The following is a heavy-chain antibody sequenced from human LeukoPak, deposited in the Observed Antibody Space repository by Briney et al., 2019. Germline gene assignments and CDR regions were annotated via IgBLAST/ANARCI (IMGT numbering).Heavy chain of an antibody. CDR2: INTDGSST. V-gene: IGHV3-74*01. D-gene: IGHD6-19*01. CDR1: GFTFSSYA. CDR3: ARLNSVAGRSYNAYDDAFDI. J-gene: IGHJ3*02. Sequence: QFGGSLRLSCAASGFTFSSYAMSWVRQAPGKGLVWVSRINTDGSSTSYADSVKGRFTISRDNAKNTLYLQMNGLRAEDTAVYYCARLNSVAGRSYNAYDDAFDIWGQGTMVTVSS.